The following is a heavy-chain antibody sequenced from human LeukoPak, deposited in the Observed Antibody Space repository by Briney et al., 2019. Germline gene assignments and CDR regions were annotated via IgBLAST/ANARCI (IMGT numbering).Heavy chain of an antibody. CDR2: IIPIFGTP. V-gene: IGHV1-69*05. Sequence: ASVKVSCKASGGTFSSYAISWVRQAPGQGLEWMGGIIPIFGTPNYAQKFQGRVTITTDESTSTAYMELSSLRSEDTAVYYCASSFGPYSSSWSASPVSREYYYYMDVWGKGTTVTVSS. J-gene: IGHJ6*03. D-gene: IGHD6-13*01. CDR1: GGTFSSYA. CDR3: ASSFGPYSSSWSASPVSREYYYYMDV.